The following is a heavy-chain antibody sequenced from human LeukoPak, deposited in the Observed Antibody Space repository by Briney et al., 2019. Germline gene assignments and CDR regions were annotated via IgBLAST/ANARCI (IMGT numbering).Heavy chain of an antibody. J-gene: IGHJ4*02. Sequence: GGSLRLSCAASGFTFSSYVMSWVRQAPGKGLEWVSAISGSGGSTYYADSVKGRFTISRDNSKNTLYLQMNSLRAEDTAVYYCAVLEEYCSGGSCYPSHFDYWGQGTLVTVSS. CDR2: ISGSGGST. V-gene: IGHV3-23*01. CDR3: AVLEEYCSGGSCYPSHFDY. D-gene: IGHD2-15*01. CDR1: GFTFSSYV.